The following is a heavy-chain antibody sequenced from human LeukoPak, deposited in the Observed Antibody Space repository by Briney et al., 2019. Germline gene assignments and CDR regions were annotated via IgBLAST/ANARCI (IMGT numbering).Heavy chain of an antibody. CDR1: GFTFSSYE. CDR2: ISRSGSNI. D-gene: IGHD3-22*01. CDR3: ARPQRTYYYDRRGYREAFDY. V-gene: IGHV3-48*03. J-gene: IGHJ4*02. Sequence: GGSLRLSCAASGFTFSSYEMNWVRQAPGKGLEWVSYISRSGSNIYYVDSVKGRFTISRDNAKNSLYLQMNSLRAEDTAVYYRARPQRTYYYDRRGYREAFDYWGQGTLVTVSS.